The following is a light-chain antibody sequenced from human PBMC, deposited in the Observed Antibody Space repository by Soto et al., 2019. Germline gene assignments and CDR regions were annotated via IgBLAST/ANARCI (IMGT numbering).Light chain of an antibody. CDR3: QQYGTSPQT. CDR1: QSVTSTY. CDR2: AAY. V-gene: IGKV3-20*01. Sequence: EIVLTQSPGTLSLSPGERATLSCRASQSVTSTYLAWYQHRRGQAPRLLIYAAYSRATGIPDRFRGSGSGTDFTLTISRLEPEDFAVYYCQQYGTSPQTFGQGTKVEIE. J-gene: IGKJ1*01.